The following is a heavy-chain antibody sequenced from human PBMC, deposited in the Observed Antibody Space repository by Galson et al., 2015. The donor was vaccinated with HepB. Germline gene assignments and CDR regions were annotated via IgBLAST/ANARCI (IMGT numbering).Heavy chain of an antibody. D-gene: IGHD1-26*01. V-gene: IGHV1-2*02. Sequence: SVKVSCKASGYTFTGYYMHWVRQAPGQGLEWMGWINPNSGGTNYAQKFQGRVTMTRDTSISTAYMELSRLRSDDTAVYYCARDRGSGSYFDYWGQGTLVTVSS. CDR1: GYTFTGYY. CDR3: ARDRGSGSYFDY. J-gene: IGHJ4*02. CDR2: INPNSGGT.